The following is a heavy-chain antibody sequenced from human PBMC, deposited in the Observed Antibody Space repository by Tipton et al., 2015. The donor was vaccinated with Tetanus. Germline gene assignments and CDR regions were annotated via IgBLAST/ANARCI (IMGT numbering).Heavy chain of an antibody. CDR3: ARRGEARANWFDS. D-gene: IGHD2-21*01. J-gene: IGHJ5*01. V-gene: IGHV3-48*02. CDR2: ISYSSTSI. Sequence: SLRLSCAGSGFSFRDFGMNWVRQAPGKGLEWVSYISYSSTSIYYADSVKGRFVVSRDNAKNSLYLQMSTLRDDDTAVYYCARRGEARANWFDSWGQGTLVTVSS. CDR1: GFSFRDFG.